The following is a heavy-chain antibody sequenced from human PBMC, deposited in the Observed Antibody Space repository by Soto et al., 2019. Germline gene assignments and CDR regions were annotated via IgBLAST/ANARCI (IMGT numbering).Heavy chain of an antibody. CDR1: GGSISSGDYY. CDR3: ARDLLRVRNLDSSGYYPYYYYGMDV. CDR2: IYYSGST. D-gene: IGHD3-22*01. J-gene: IGHJ6*02. V-gene: IGHV4-30-4*01. Sequence: SSETLSLTCTVSGGSISSGDYYWSWIRQPPGKGLEWIGYIYYSGSTYYNPSLKSRVTISVDTSKNQFSLKLSSVTAADTAVYYCARDLLRVRNLDSSGYYPYYYYGMDVWGQGTTVTVSS.